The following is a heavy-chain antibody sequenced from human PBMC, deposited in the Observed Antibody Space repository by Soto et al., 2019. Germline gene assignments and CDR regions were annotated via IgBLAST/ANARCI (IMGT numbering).Heavy chain of an antibody. Sequence: GASVKVSCKASGGTFSSYAISWVRQAPGQGLEWMGGIIPIFGTANYAQKFQGRVTITAGESTSTAYMELSSLRSEDTAVYYCARERAGRYDSSGYYPGWFDPWGQGTLVTVSS. J-gene: IGHJ5*02. CDR2: IIPIFGTA. CDR3: ARERAGRYDSSGYYPGWFDP. D-gene: IGHD3-22*01. CDR1: GGTFSSYA. V-gene: IGHV1-69*13.